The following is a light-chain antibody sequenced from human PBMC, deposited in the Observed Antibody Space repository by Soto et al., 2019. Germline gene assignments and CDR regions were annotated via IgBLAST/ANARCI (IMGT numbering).Light chain of an antibody. CDR1: SSDVGAYNY. V-gene: IGLV2-8*01. J-gene: IGLJ1*01. CDR2: EVS. CDR3: TSYAGTSRVFYV. Sequence: QSVLTQPPSASGSPGQSVTISCTGTSSDVGAYNYVSWYQQLPGKAPKLIIYEVSKRPSGVPDRFSGSKSGNTASLTVSGLQAEDEADYYCTSYAGTSRVFYVFGTGTEVTVL.